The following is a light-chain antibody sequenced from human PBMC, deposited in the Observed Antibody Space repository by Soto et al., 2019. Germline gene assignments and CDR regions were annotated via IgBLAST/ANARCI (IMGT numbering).Light chain of an antibody. Sequence: ESVLSQSPATLSLSTGETATLYCRASQSVSGYIGWYQQKPGQAPRLLIYADSNRATGIPARFSGSGSGTDFTLTISSLEPEDFSVYYCQQRYNWPITFGHGTRPAIK. V-gene: IGKV3-11*01. J-gene: IGKJ5*01. CDR1: QSVSGY. CDR3: QQRYNWPIT. CDR2: ADS.